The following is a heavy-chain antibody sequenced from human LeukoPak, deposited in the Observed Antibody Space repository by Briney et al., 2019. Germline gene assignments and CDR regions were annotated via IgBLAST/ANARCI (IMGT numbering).Heavy chain of an antibody. Sequence: GESLKISCKGSGYSFTSYWIGWVRQLPGKGLEWMGIIYPGDSDTRYSPSFQGQVTISADKSISTVYLQWSSLKASDTAMYYARHGEHGFGELEKYYFDYWGQGTLVTVSS. CDR3: ARHGEHGFGELEKYYFDY. V-gene: IGHV5-51*01. J-gene: IGHJ4*02. CDR2: IYPGDSDT. D-gene: IGHD3-10*01. CDR1: GYSFTSYW.